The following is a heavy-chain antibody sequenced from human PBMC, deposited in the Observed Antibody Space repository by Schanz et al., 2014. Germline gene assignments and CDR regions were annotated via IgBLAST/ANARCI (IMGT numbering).Heavy chain of an antibody. J-gene: IGHJ4*01. V-gene: IGHV3-23*01. CDR3: AKDAENTAMITDYFDY. CDR2: ISGSGGNT. D-gene: IGHD5-18*01. CDR1: GFTFRGYA. Sequence: EVQLLEPGGGLVQPGGSLRLSCAASGFTFRGYAMSWVRQAPGRGLEWVSIISGSGGNTYYADAVRGRFTISRDNSKTTVYLQMNSLRAEDTAVYYCAKDAENTAMITDYFDYWGHGTLVTVSS.